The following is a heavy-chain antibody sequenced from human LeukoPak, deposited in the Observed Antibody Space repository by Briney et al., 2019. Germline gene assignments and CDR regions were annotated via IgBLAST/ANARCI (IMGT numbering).Heavy chain of an antibody. Sequence: ASVKVSCTASGYTFTGYGITWVRQAPGQGLEWVGWISAYNGKTNYTEKLQGRVTMTTDTSTNTAYMELRSLRSDDTAVYYCAREESWIGYYYYGMDVWGKGTKVTVSS. CDR1: GYTFTGYG. J-gene: IGHJ6*01. CDR3: AREESWIGYYYYGMDV. V-gene: IGHV1-18*04. D-gene: IGHD1-1*01. CDR2: ISAYNGKT.